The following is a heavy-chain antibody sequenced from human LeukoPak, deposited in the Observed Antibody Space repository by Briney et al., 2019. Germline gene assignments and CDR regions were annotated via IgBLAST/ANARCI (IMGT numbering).Heavy chain of an antibody. Sequence: PGGSLRLSCAASEFTFSSHWMSWVRQAPGKGLEWVANIKEDGSEKYYVDSVKGRFTISRDNAKKSLYLQMNSLRAEDTAVYYCAKKWELLDYWGQGTLVTVSS. CDR1: EFTFSSHW. D-gene: IGHD1-26*01. CDR2: IKEDGSEK. V-gene: IGHV3-7*01. CDR3: AKKWELLDY. J-gene: IGHJ4*02.